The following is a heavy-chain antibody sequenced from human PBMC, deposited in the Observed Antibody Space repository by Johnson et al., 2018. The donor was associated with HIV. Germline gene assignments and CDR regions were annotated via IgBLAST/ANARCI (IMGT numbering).Heavy chain of an antibody. CDR3: ATDRDYYGSGLI. D-gene: IGHD3-10*01. Sequence: QVQLVESGGGLVQPGGSLRLSCAASGFTFSSYGMHWVRQAPGKGLEWVAVISYDGSNKYYADSVKGRFTISRDNSKNTLYLQMKSLRAGDTAVYYCATDRDYYGSGLIWGQGTMVTVSS. CDR1: GFTFSSYG. V-gene: IGHV3-30*03. J-gene: IGHJ3*02. CDR2: ISYDGSNK.